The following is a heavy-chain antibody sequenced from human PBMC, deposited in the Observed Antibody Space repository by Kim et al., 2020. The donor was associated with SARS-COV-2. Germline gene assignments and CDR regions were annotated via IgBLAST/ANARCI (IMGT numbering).Heavy chain of an antibody. Sequence: GGSLRLSCAASGFAFSAYSLHWVRLAPGKGLEWVSSISFTSDHIYYADSVKGRFTVSRDNAKNSVYLQMDSLRAEDTAVYYCARRLTFINAVPTEGIDSWGQGTRVIVSS. CDR3: ARRLTFINAVPTEGIDS. J-gene: IGHJ4*02. V-gene: IGHV3-21*01. CDR1: GFAFSAYS. CDR2: ISFTSDHI. D-gene: IGHD3-10*01.